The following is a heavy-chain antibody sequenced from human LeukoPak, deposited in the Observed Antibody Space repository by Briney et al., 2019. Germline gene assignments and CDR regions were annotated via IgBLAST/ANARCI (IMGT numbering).Heavy chain of an antibody. V-gene: IGHV1-2*02. CDR2: INPNSGGT. D-gene: IGHD6-13*01. CDR1: GYTFTGYY. CDR3: ARDWTVSSSWYFSYYYYYMDV. J-gene: IGHJ6*03. Sequence: RASVKVSCKASGYTFTGYYMHWVRQAPGQGLEWMGWINPNSGGTNYAQKFQGRVTMTRDTSISTAYMELSRLRSDDTAVYYCARDWTVSSSWYFSYYYYYMDVWGKGTTVTVSS.